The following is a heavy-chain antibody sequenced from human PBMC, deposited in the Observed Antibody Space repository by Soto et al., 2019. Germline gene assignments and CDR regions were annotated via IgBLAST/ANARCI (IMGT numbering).Heavy chain of an antibody. CDR2: IYYSGST. Sequence: PLETLSLTCTVSGGSISSSSYYWGWIRQPPGKGLEWIGSIYYSGSTYYNPSLKSRVTISVDTSKNQFSLKLSSVTAADTAVYYCARHYDFCVWGQGTTVTVS. CDR3: ARHYDFCV. D-gene: IGHD3-3*01. V-gene: IGHV4-39*01. J-gene: IGHJ6*02. CDR1: GGSISSSSYY.